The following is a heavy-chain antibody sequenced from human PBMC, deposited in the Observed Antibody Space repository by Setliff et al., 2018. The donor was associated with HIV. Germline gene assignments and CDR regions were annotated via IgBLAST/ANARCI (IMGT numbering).Heavy chain of an antibody. D-gene: IGHD3-22*01. CDR3: TTDRPRLERHFFDSSGYLDS. Sequence: PGGSLRLSCVASGFTFSNAWMSWVRQAPGKGLDWVGRIKAKTDGGAAEYAAPVKDRFTISRDDSRNTLYLHMNSLKIEDTAVYFCTTDRPRLERHFFDSSGYLDSWGQGTLVTVSS. V-gene: IGHV3-15*01. CDR1: GFTFSNAW. J-gene: IGHJ4*02. CDR2: IKAKTDGGAA.